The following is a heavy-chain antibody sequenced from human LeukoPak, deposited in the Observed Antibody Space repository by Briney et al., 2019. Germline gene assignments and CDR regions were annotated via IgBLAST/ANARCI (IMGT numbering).Heavy chain of an antibody. CDR1: GFTFTNHA. V-gene: IGHV3-23*01. CDR2: IGGDGRST. J-gene: IGHJ4*02. D-gene: IGHD1-26*01. CDR3: ARRVGGTPDY. Sequence: PGGSLRLSCAASGFTFTNHAMTWVRQAPGEGLAWVSAIGGDGRSTDYADSVKGRFTISRDNSKNTLYLQMNSLRAEDTALYYCARRVGGTPDYWGLGTLVTVSS.